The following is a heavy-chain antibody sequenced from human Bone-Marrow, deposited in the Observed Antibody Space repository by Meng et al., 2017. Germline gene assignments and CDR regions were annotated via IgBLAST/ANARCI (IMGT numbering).Heavy chain of an antibody. J-gene: IGHJ4*02. CDR2: INPNSGGT. CDR1: GYTFTSYY. CDR3: AREWVGAAAGRGGFDY. D-gene: IGHD6-13*01. V-gene: IGHV1-2*06. Sequence: ASVKVSCKASGYTFTSYYMHWVRQAPGQGLEWMGRINPNSGGTNYAQKFQGRITMTRDTSISTAYMELSRLRSDDTAVYYCAREWVGAAAGRGGFDYWGQGTLVTVSS.